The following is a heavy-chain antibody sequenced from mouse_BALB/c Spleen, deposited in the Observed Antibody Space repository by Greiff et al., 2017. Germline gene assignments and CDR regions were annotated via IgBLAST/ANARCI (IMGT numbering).Heavy chain of an antibody. J-gene: IGHJ2*01. Sequence: QVTLNVSGPGILQPSQTLSLTCSFSGFSLSTSGMGVSWIRQPSGKGLEWLAHIYWDDDKRYNPSLKSRLTISKDTSSNQVFLKITSVDTADTATYYCARRGTYFDYWGQGTTLTVSS. CDR1: GFSLSTSGMG. CDR2: IYWDDDK. V-gene: IGHV8-12*01. CDR3: ARRGTYFDY.